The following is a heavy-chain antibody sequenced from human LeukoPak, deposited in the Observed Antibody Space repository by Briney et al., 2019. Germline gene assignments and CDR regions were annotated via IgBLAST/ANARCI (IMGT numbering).Heavy chain of an antibody. CDR1: GGAISNYY. CDR3: ARKKFIAAGGFDP. Sequence: PSETLSLTCTVSGGAISNYYWSWIRQPPGKGLDWIGYIYYSGSTNYNPSLKSRVTISVDTSKNQFSLKLSSVTAADTAVYYCARKKFIAAGGFDPWGQGTLVTVSS. D-gene: IGHD6-6*01. J-gene: IGHJ5*02. CDR2: IYYSGST. V-gene: IGHV4-59*01.